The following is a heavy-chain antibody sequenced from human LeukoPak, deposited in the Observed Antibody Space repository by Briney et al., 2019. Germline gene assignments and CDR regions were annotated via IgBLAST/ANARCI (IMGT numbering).Heavy chain of an antibody. CDR1: GYTFTGYY. CDR3: ARDAHDFWSGYRGMDV. V-gene: IGHV1-2*02. J-gene: IGHJ6*02. CDR2: INPNSGGT. Sequence: GAPVKVSCKASGYTFTGYYMHWVRQAPGQGLEWMGWINPNSGGTNYAQKFQGRVTRTGDTSISTAYMELSRLRSDDTAVYYYARDAHDFWSGYRGMDVWGQGTTVTVSS. D-gene: IGHD3-3*01.